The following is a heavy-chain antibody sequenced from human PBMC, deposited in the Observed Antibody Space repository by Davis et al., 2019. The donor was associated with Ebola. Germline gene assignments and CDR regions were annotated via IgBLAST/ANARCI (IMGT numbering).Heavy chain of an antibody. CDR1: GGSISSSNW. V-gene: IGHV4-4*02. CDR3: AREWDIVVVPTAPVFGL. Sequence: MPSETLSLTCAVSGGSISSSNWWSWVRQPPGQGLEWIGEIYHSGSTNYNPSLKSRVTISVDKSRNQFSLRLNSVTAADTAVYYCAREWDIVVVPTAPVFGLWGQGTLVTVSS. D-gene: IGHD2-2*01. CDR2: IYHSGST. J-gene: IGHJ4*02.